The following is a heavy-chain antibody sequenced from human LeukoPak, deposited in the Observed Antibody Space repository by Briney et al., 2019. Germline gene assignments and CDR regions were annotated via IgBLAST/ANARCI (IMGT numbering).Heavy chain of an antibody. V-gene: IGHV3-7*03. CDR3: ARFPGSRLVIGAGTTRDYYGMDV. CDR2: INQDGSEN. D-gene: IGHD1-1*01. CDR1: GFSFSSYW. Sequence: GETLRLSCAASGFSFSSYWLSWVRQPPGKGLEWVGNINQDGSENYYVDSAKGRFTISRDNANHSLYLQMNSLRAEDTAVYYCARFPGSRLVIGAGTTRDYYGMDVWGQGTTVTVSS. J-gene: IGHJ6*02.